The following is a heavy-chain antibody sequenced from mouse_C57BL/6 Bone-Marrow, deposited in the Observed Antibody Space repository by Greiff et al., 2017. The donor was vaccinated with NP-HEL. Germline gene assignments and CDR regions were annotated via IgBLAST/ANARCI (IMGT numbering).Heavy chain of an antibody. V-gene: IGHV1-81*01. Sequence: QVQLQQSGAELARPGASVKLSCKASGYTFTSYGISWVKQSTGQGLEWIGEIYPRSGNTYYNEKFKGKATLTADKSSSTAYMGLRSLTSEDSAVYFCARNDSYYVLAMDYWGQGTSVTVSS. CDR3: ARNDSYYVLAMDY. J-gene: IGHJ4*01. CDR2: IYPRSGNT. D-gene: IGHD2-3*01. CDR1: GYTFTSYG.